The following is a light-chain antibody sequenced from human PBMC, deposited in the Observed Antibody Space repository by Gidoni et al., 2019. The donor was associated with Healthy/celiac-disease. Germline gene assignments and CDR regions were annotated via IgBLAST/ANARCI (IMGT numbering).Light chain of an antibody. V-gene: IGLV2-14*03. J-gene: IGLJ2*01. CDR3: SSYTSSSTLGYVV. Sequence: QSALTQPASVSGSPGPSLTLSCTGTSSDVGGYNYVSWYQQHPGKAPKLMIYDVSNRPSGVSNRFSGSKSGNTASLTISGLQAEDEADYYCSSYTSSSTLGYVVFGGGTKLTVL. CDR2: DVS. CDR1: SSDVGGYNY.